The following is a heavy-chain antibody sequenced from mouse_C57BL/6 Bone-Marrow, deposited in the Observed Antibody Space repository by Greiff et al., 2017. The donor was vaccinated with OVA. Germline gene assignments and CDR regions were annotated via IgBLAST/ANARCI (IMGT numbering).Heavy chain of an antibody. CDR3: ARRVVTTLYAMDY. V-gene: IGHV1-19*01. CDR2: INPYNGGT. D-gene: IGHD2-3*01. J-gene: IGHJ4*01. CDR1: GYTFTDYY. Sequence: EVQLQQSGPVLVKPGASVKMSCKASGYTFTDYYMNWVKQSHGKSLEWIGVINPYNGGTSYNQKFKGKATLTVDKSSSTAYMELNSLTSEDSAVYYCARRVVTTLYAMDYWGQGTSVTVSS.